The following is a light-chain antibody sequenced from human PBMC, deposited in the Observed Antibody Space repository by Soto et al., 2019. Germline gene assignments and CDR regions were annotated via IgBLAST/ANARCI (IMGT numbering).Light chain of an antibody. V-gene: IGKV3-20*01. CDR1: QSVSSSY. J-gene: IGKJ1*01. Sequence: EIVLTQSPDTLSLSPGERATLSCRSSQSVSSSYLAWYQQKPCQAPRLLIYGASSRATGIPDRFSGSGSGTDFTLTSSRLEPEDFAVYYCQHYGSSPWTFGQGTKVEIK. CDR3: QHYGSSPWT. CDR2: GAS.